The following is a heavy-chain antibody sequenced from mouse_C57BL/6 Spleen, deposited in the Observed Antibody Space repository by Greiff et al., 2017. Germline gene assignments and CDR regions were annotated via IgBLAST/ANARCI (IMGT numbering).Heavy chain of an antibody. V-gene: IGHV1-81*01. CDR2: IYPRSGNT. J-gene: IGHJ3*01. Sequence: LQQSGAELARPGASVKLSCKASGYTFTSYGISWVKQRTGQGLEWIGEIYPRSGNTYYNEKFKGKATLTADKSSSTAYMELRSLTSEDSAVYFCARCMEFAYWGQGTLVTDSA. D-gene: IGHD2-10*02. CDR1: GYTFTSYG. CDR3: ARCMEFAY.